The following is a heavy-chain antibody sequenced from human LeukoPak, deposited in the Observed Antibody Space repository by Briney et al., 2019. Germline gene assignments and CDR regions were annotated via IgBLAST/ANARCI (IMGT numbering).Heavy chain of an antibody. D-gene: IGHD1-26*01. J-gene: IGHJ4*02. CDR1: GFTFSSYW. V-gene: IGHV3-7*01. CDR2: IKQDGSEK. Sequence: PGGSLRLSCAASGFTFSSYWMSWVRQAPGKGLEWVANIKQDGSEKYYVDSVKGRFTISRDNSKNTLYLQMNSLRAEDTAVYYCAKEISGRIPYSGSYFDYWGQGTLVTVSS. CDR3: AKEISGRIPYSGSYFDY.